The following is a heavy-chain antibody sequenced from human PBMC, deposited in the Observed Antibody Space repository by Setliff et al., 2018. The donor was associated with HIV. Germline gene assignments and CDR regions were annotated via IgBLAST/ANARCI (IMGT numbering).Heavy chain of an antibody. V-gene: IGHV4-4*09. J-gene: IGHJ4*02. CDR2: IYTSGST. CDR1: GGSISSYY. D-gene: IGHD3-22*01. Sequence: TLSLTCTVSGGSISSYYWSWIRQPPGKGLEWIGYIYTSGSTNYNPSLKSRVTISVDTSKNQFSLKLSSVTAADTAVYYCARGLSFYDPGGFDYWGQGTLVTV. CDR3: ARGLSFYDPGGFDY.